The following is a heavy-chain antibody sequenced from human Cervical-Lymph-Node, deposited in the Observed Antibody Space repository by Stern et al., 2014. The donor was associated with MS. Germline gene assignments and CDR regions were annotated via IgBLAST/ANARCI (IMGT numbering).Heavy chain of an antibody. Sequence: MQLVESGPGLVKPSETLSLTCTVSGASISTYYWSWIRQPPGRGLEWVGYAFHTGTTIYNPSLKSRVTISLDTSKNQFSLILRSVTAADTAVYYCARKALSMDHYFDSWGQGALVTVSS. CDR3: ARKALSMDHYFDS. V-gene: IGHV4-59*01. D-gene: IGHD2-2*03. J-gene: IGHJ4*02. CDR2: AFHTGTT. CDR1: GASISTYY.